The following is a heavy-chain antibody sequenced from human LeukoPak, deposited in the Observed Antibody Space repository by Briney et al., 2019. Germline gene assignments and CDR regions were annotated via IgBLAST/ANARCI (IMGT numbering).Heavy chain of an antibody. D-gene: IGHD2-21*02. CDR2: ISAYNGNT. CDR1: GYTFTSYG. Sequence: GASVKVSCKASGYTFTSYGISWVRQAPGQGLEWMGWISAYNGNTNYAQKLRGRVTMTTDTSTSTAYMELRSLRSDDTAVYYYASMGVTIPFDAFDIWGQGTMVTVSS. V-gene: IGHV1-18*04. CDR3: ASMGVTIPFDAFDI. J-gene: IGHJ3*02.